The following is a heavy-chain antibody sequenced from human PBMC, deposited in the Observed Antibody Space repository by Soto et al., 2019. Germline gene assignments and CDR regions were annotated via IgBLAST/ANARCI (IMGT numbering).Heavy chain of an antibody. CDR3: ARGPTTGENAFDI. CDR1: GGSFSGYY. J-gene: IGHJ3*02. V-gene: IGHV4-34*01. CDR2: IHHSGST. D-gene: IGHD7-27*01. Sequence: SETLSLTCAVYGGSFSGYYWSWIRQPPGKGLEWIGEIHHSGSTNYNPSLKSRVTISVDTSKNQFSLKLSSVTAADTAVYYCARGPTTGENAFDIWGQGTMVTVSS.